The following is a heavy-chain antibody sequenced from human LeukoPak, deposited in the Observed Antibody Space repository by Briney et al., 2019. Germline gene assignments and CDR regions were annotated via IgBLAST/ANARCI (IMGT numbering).Heavy chain of an antibody. D-gene: IGHD1-26*01. CDR1: GFTFSSCS. CDR3: ARADSGSYYFDY. Sequence: GVSLRLSCAASGFTFSSCSMNWVRQAPGKGLEWVSSISSSSSYIYYADSVKGRFTISRDNAKNSLYLQMNSLRAEDTAVYYCARADSGSYYFDYWGQGTLVTVSS. CDR2: ISSSSSYI. V-gene: IGHV3-21*01. J-gene: IGHJ4*02.